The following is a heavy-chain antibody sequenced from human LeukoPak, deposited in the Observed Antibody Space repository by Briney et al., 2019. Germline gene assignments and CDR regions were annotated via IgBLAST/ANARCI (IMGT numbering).Heavy chain of an antibody. CDR1: GGSVNNNAYY. J-gene: IGHJ4*02. CDR3: ARHSSYYGNFDY. D-gene: IGHD3-10*01. CDR2: VYYSGIT. Sequence: SGTLSLTCTVSGGSVNNNAYYWGWVRQPPGKGLEYIGNVYYSGITYYNPSLQSRVTISVDTSNNQFSLKLSSVTAADTAVYYCARHSSYYGNFDYWGQGTLVTVSS. V-gene: IGHV4-39*01.